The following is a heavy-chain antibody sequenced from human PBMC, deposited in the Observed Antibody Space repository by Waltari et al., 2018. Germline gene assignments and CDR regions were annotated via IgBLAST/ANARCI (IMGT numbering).Heavy chain of an antibody. J-gene: IGHJ5*02. Sequence: QVQLVQSGAEVKKPGSSVKVSCKASGGTFSSYAISWVRQDPGQGLEWMGGIIPIFGTANYAQKFQGRVTITADESTSTAYMELSSLRSEDTAVYYCARDGLEIAAAGHGYWFDPWGQGTLVTVSS. CDR3: ARDGLEIAAAGHGYWFDP. V-gene: IGHV1-69*01. CDR1: GGTFSSYA. CDR2: IIPIFGTA. D-gene: IGHD6-13*01.